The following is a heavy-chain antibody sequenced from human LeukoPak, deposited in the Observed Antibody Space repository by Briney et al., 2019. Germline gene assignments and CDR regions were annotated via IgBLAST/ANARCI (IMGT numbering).Heavy chain of an antibody. Sequence: SETLSLTCAVSGYSFSSGYYWGWIRQPPEEGLEWIGSIFHSGSTYYNPSLKSRVNISVDTSKNQISLKLSSVTAADTAVYYCARASGSYGSGSDYYYGMDVWGKGTTVTVSS. V-gene: IGHV4-38-2*01. CDR3: ARASGSYGSGSDYYYGMDV. CDR1: GYSFSSGYY. D-gene: IGHD3-10*01. CDR2: IFHSGST. J-gene: IGHJ6*04.